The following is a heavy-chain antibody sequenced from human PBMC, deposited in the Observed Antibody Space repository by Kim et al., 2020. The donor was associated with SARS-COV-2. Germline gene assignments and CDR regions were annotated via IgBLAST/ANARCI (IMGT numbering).Heavy chain of an antibody. J-gene: IGHJ4*02. CDR2: INNDAIRT. V-gene: IGHV3-74*01. CDR3: ARGRYSYGYVLSNY. D-gene: IGHD5-18*01. Sequence: GGSLRLSCAASGFTFSNFAMRWVRQAPGKGLVWVSPINNDAIRTSYADSVKGRFTISRDNANNTLYLQMNSLRADDTAVYYCARGRYSYGYVLSNYWGQGSL. CDR1: GFTFSNFA.